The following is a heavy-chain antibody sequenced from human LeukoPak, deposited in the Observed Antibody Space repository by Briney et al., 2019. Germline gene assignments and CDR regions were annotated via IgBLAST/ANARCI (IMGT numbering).Heavy chain of an antibody. CDR1: GFIFSSYA. J-gene: IGHJ4*02. V-gene: IGHV3-23*01. Sequence: GGSLRLSCAASGFIFSSYAMTWVRQAPGRGLEWVSGIGATGSSTYQADSVRGRFTMSRDNSKKTLYLQMNSLRAEDAAVYYCAKGYSSGWSEGFLDYWGQGSPVTVSS. D-gene: IGHD6-19*01. CDR3: AKGYSSGWSEGFLDY. CDR2: IGATGSST.